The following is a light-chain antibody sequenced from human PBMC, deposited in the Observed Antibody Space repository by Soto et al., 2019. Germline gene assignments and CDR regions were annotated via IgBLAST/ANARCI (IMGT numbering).Light chain of an antibody. Sequence: QSALTQPPSASGSLGQSVTIYCTGTSSAVGGYNYVSWHQQHPGKAPKVMIYEVTKRPPGVPDRFSGSKSGNTASLTVSGLQAEDEADYYCSAFAGGGNPVLLGGGTKLTVL. CDR1: SSAVGGYNY. CDR2: EVT. CDR3: SAFAGGGNPVL. V-gene: IGLV2-8*01. J-gene: IGLJ2*01.